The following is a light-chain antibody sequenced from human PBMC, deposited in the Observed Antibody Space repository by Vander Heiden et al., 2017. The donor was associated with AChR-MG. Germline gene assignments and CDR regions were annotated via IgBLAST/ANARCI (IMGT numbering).Light chain of an antibody. J-gene: IGKJ5*01. Sequence: EIVLTQSPATLSLSPEERATLSCRASQSVRTYLAWYQQKPGQAPRLLIYDAAKRATGIPARFSGSGSGTDFTLTISSLESEDLAVYYCHQRSNWPSTFGQGTRLEIK. V-gene: IGKV3-11*01. CDR1: QSVRTY. CDR2: DAA. CDR3: HQRSNWPST.